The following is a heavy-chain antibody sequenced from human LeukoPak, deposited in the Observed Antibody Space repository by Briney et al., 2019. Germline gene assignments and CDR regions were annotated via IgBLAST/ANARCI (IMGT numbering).Heavy chain of an antibody. CDR3: ARDRATVVTPLDY. D-gene: IGHD4-23*01. J-gene: IGHJ4*02. CDR2: IYSGGST. V-gene: IGHV3-53*01. Sequence: GGSLRLSCAASGFTVSSNYMSWVRQAPGKGLEWVSVIYSGGSTYYADSVKGRFTISRDNSKNTLYLQMNSLRAEDTAVYYCARDRATVVTPLDYWGQGTLVTVSS. CDR1: GFTVSSNY.